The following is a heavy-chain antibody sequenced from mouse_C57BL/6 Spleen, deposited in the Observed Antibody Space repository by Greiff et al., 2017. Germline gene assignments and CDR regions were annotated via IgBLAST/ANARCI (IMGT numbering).Heavy chain of an antibody. CDR2: IDPSDSYT. J-gene: IGHJ2*01. CDR1: GYTFTSYW. D-gene: IGHD4-1*01. Sequence: QVQLQQPGAELVKPGASVKLSCKASGYTFTSYWIQWVKQWPGQGLEWIGEIDPSDSYTNYNQKFKGKATLTVDTSSSTAYMQLSSLTSEDSAVYSWARGTNWDNFDYWGQGTTLTVSS. V-gene: IGHV1-50*01. CDR3: ARGTNWDNFDY.